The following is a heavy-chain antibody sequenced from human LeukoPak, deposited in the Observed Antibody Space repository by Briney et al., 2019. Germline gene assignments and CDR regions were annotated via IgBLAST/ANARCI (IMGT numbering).Heavy chain of an antibody. CDR3: SRSQFDY. CDR2: ISGDGTIK. J-gene: IGHJ4*02. V-gene: IGHV3-74*03. CDR1: GFPFSSYW. Sequence: PGGSLRLSCAPSGFPFSSYWMLWVRQAPGKGLVWVSRISGDGTIKTYADFVRGRFTISRDNTKNILYLQMNSLKVEDTAIYFCSRSQFDYWGQGVLVTVSS.